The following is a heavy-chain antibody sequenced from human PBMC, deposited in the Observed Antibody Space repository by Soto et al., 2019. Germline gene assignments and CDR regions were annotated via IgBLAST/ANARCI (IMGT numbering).Heavy chain of an antibody. CDR1: GSSISSAYS. V-gene: IGHV4-38-2*01. CDR3: ARGDIAAGDLDY. D-gene: IGHD6-13*01. CDR2: IYHGGIT. Sequence: SETLSLTCAVSGSSISSAYSWGWIRQAPGKGLGWIGNIYHGGITYYNPSMKRRVTISLDTSKNQFSLMLSSVTAADTAVYYCARGDIAAGDLDYWGQGTLVTVSS. J-gene: IGHJ4*02.